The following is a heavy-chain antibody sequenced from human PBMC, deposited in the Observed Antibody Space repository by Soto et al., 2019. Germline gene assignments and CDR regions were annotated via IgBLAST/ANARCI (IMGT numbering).Heavy chain of an antibody. CDR1: GDSMSGYY. Sequence: QVQLQDSGPGLVKPPESLSLTCTVSGDSMSGYYSSWIRQSAGRRLEWIGYIFHSGTTNYNPSLKTRLSMSVDAYKNQFSLRVTSVTAADTAIYYCASLSFGDPGNYWGQGTLVTVSS. CDR2: IFHSGTT. D-gene: IGHD2-21*02. CDR3: ASLSFGDPGNY. J-gene: IGHJ4*02. V-gene: IGHV4-59*01.